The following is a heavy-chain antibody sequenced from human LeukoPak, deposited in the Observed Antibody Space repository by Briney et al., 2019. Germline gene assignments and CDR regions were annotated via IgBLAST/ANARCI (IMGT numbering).Heavy chain of an antibody. D-gene: IGHD6-13*01. CDR2: IYYSGST. J-gene: IGHJ5*02. CDR1: GGSISSYY. V-gene: IGHV4-59*01. Sequence: SETLSLTCTVSGGSISSYYWSWIRQPPGKGLEWIGYIYYSGSTNYNASLKSRVTISVDTSKNQFSLKLSSVTAADTAVYYCARVKQQLGTRFDPWGQGTLVTVSS. CDR3: ARVKQQLGTRFDP.